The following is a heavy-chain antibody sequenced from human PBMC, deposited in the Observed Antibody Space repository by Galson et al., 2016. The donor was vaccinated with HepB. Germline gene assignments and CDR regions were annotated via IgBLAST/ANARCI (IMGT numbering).Heavy chain of an antibody. CDR2: MNPNSDYT. Sequence: SVKVSCKASGYTFTSYDINWVRQATGQGLEWMGWMNPNSDYTGYAQKFQGRVTMSRNTSISTAYMELSSLISEDTALYYCARGPKFHSYGYKYWGQGTLVTVSS. V-gene: IGHV1-8*01. J-gene: IGHJ4*02. D-gene: IGHD5-18*01. CDR3: ARGPKFHSYGYKY. CDR1: GYTFTSYD.